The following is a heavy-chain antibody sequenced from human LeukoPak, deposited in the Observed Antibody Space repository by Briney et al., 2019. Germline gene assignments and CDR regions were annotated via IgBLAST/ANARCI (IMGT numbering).Heavy chain of an antibody. J-gene: IGHJ4*02. D-gene: IGHD6-13*01. V-gene: IGHV3-66*01. CDR3: ASLSIAAAGTFDY. CDR2: IYSGGTT. Sequence: PGGSLRLSCAASGFSASSKYMSWVRQAPGKGLQWVSVIYSGGTTYYADSVKGRFTISRDNSKNTLYLQMNSLRAEDTAVYYCASLSIAAAGTFDYWGQGTLVTVSS. CDR1: GFSASSKY.